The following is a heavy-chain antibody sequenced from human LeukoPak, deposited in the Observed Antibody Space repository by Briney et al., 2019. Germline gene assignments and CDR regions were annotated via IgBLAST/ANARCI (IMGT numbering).Heavy chain of an antibody. CDR1: GGSISSYY. CDR2: TYYSGTT. CDR3: SRAVAGSVGWFDP. D-gene: IGHD6-19*01. V-gene: IGHV4-59*01. Sequence: PSETLSLTCTVSGGSISSYYWSWIRQPAGKGLEWIGYTYYSGTTNYNPSLKSRVTISVDTSKNQFSLKLSSVTAADTAVYFCSRAVAGSVGWFDPWGQGTLVTVPS. J-gene: IGHJ5*02.